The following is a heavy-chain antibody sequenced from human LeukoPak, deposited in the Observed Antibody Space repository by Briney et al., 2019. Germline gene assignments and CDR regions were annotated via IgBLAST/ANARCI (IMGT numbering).Heavy chain of an antibody. J-gene: IGHJ6*02. CDR3: AGQSSSWYYYYYGMDV. D-gene: IGHD6-13*01. V-gene: IGHV3-7*01. CDR1: GFTFSSYW. Sequence: GGSLRLSCAASGFTFSSYWMSWVRQAPGKGLEWVANIKQDGSEKYYVDSVKGRFTISRDNAKNSLYLQMNSLRAEDTAVYHCAGQSSSWYYYYYGMDVWGQGTTVTVSS. CDR2: IKQDGSEK.